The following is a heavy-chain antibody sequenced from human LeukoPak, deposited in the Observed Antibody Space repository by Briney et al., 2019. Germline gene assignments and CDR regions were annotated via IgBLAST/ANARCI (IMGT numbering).Heavy chain of an antibody. CDR2: IFSGGCT. CDR3: ATEPRRLGDLLTI. V-gene: IGHV3-66*01. Sequence: GGSLRLSCAASGFTVSNNHIIWVRQAPGKGLEWVSVIFSGGCTYFADSVKGRFTISRDSSKNTLYLQMNSLRAEDTAVYYCATEPRRLGDLLTIWGQGTMVTVSS. D-gene: IGHD3-16*01. J-gene: IGHJ3*02. CDR1: GFTVSNNH.